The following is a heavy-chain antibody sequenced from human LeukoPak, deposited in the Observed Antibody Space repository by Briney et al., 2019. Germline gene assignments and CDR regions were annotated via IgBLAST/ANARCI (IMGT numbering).Heavy chain of an antibody. D-gene: IGHD2-15*01. CDR2: IRYDGSNK. CDR1: GFTFSRYG. CDR3: AKAAFRYCSGGSCYPLDY. V-gene: IGHV3-30*02. Sequence: PGGSLRLSCAASGFTFSRYGIHWVRQAPGKGLEWVAFIRYDGSNKYYADSVKGRFTISRDNSKNTLYLQMNSLRAEDTAVYYCAKAAFRYCSGGSCYPLDYWGQGTLVTVSS. J-gene: IGHJ4*02.